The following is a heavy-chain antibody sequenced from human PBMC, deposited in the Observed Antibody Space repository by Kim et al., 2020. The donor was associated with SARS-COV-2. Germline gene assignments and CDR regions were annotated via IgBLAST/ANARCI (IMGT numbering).Heavy chain of an antibody. CDR1: GYTFTSYG. V-gene: IGHV1-18*01. D-gene: IGHD3-22*01. CDR2: ISAYNGNT. J-gene: IGHJ6*02. CDR3: ARDYYDSSGYSYYYYGMDV. Sequence: ASVKVSCKASGYTFTSYGISWVRQAPGQGLGWMGWISAYNGNTNYAQKLQGRVTMTTDTSTSTAYMELRSLRSDDTAVYYCARDYYDSSGYSYYYYGMDVWGQGTTVTVSS.